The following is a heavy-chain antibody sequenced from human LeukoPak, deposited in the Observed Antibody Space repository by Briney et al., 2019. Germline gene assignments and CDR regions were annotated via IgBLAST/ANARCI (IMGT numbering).Heavy chain of an antibody. V-gene: IGHV1-2*02. CDR3: AKGEVDTSACDGFHF. J-gene: IGHJ4*02. Sequence: ASGKVFCKASGYTFTAFHMHWLRRAAGQGLELMGCINPNTGATNYHPKFQGRVTMTIDTSITTAYMVLSSLTSDDSAFYYCAKGEVDTSACDGFHFWGQGALVTVSS. CDR1: GYTFTAFH. D-gene: IGHD6-19*01. CDR2: INPNTGAT.